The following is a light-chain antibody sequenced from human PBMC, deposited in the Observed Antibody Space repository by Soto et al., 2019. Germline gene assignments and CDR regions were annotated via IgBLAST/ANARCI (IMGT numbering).Light chain of an antibody. V-gene: IGKV3-15*01. CDR2: GAS. J-gene: IGKJ2*01. Sequence: EIVMTQSPATLSVSPGERATLSCRASQSVSSNLAWYQQKPGQAPRLLIYGASTRATGIPARFSGSGSGTEFTLTISSLQSEDFATYFCQKYNSAPYTFGQGTKLEI. CDR3: QKYNSAPYT. CDR1: QSVSSN.